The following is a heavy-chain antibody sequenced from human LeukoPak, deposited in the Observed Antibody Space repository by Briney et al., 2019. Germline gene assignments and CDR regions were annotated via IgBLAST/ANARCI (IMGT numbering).Heavy chain of an antibody. J-gene: IGHJ6*04. CDR2: ISSSSSTI. D-gene: IGHD3-10*02. Sequence: GGSLRLSCAASGFTFSSYSMNWVRQAPGKGLEWVSYISSSSSTIYYADSVKGRFTISRDNAKNSLYLQMNSLRAEDTAVYYCAELGITMIGGVWGKGTTVTISS. V-gene: IGHV3-48*04. CDR3: AELGITMIGGV. CDR1: GFTFSSYS.